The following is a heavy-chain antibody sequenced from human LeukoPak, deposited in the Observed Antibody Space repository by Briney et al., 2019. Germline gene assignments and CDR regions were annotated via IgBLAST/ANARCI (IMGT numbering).Heavy chain of an antibody. CDR3: ARDSYDSSGYPYYFDY. CDR2: ISSSGSTI. J-gene: IGHJ4*02. CDR1: GFTFSDYY. Sequence: PGGSLRLSCAVSGFTFSDYYMSWIRQAPGKGLEWVSYISSSGSTIYYADSVKGRFTISRDNAKNSLYLQMNSLRAEDTAVYYCARDSYDSSGYPYYFDYWGQGTLVTVSS. D-gene: IGHD3-22*01. V-gene: IGHV3-11*01.